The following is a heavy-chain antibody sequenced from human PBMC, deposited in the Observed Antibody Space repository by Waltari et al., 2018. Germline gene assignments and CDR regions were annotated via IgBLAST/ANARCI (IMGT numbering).Heavy chain of an antibody. Sequence: QVQLVESGGGVVQPGRSLSLSCAASGFTFSSYGVHWVRHAPGKGLEWVAVIWYDGNNKYYADSVKGRFTISRDNSKNTLYLQMNSLRAEDTAVYYCARETSHYYYFDYWGQGTLVTVSS. CDR3: ARETSHYYYFDY. D-gene: IGHD2-21*01. CDR2: IWYDGNNK. V-gene: IGHV3-33*01. J-gene: IGHJ4*02. CDR1: GFTFSSYG.